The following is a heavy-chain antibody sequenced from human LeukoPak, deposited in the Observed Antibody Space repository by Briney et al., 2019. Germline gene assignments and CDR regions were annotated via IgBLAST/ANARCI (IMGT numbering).Heavy chain of an antibody. CDR2: ISGSGGST. Sequence: GGSLRLSCAASGFTFSSYAMSWVRQAPGKGLEWVSAISGSGGSTYYADSVKGRFTISRDNSKNTLYLQMNSLRAEDTAVYYCAKDRDYYDSSGYYSGAFDIWGQGTMVTVSS. CDR3: AKDRDYYDSSGYYSGAFDI. CDR1: GFTFSSYA. V-gene: IGHV3-23*01. J-gene: IGHJ3*02. D-gene: IGHD3-22*01.